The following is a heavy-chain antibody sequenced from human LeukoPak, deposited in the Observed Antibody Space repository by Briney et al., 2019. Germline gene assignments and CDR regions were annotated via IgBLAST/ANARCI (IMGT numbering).Heavy chain of an antibody. CDR3: VRAGGSINPLDY. J-gene: IGHJ4*02. Sequence: GGSLRLSCAASGFTVSSNYMRCVPQAPGEGLEWVSVIYSGGSTYYADSVKGRFTISRDNSKNTLYLQMNSLRGDDTAVYYCVRAGGSINPLDYWGQGTLVTVSS. CDR2: IYSGGST. CDR1: GFTVSSNY. D-gene: IGHD2-2*01. V-gene: IGHV3-53*01.